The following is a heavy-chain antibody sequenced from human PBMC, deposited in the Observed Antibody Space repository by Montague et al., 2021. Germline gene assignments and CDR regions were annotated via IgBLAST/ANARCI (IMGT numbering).Heavy chain of an antibody. V-gene: IGHV4-61*02. Sequence: TLSLTCTVSGGSISRGSCYWIWIRQAAGKELVWIVLISISGSTNYNPSLMSPVTISVDTSKNQFSLKLSAVAAADTAVYYCAGDIAVAGLFDYWGQGILVTVSS. CDR1: GGSISRGSCY. D-gene: IGHD6-19*01. CDR3: AGDIAVAGLFDY. CDR2: ISISGST. J-gene: IGHJ4*02.